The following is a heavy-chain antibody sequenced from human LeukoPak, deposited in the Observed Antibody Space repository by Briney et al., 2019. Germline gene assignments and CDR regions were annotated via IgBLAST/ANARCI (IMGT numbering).Heavy chain of an antibody. CDR2: IYYTGST. J-gene: IGHJ6*03. Sequence: SETLSLTCTVSGDSISSYYWSWIRQPPEKGLEWIGYIYYTGSTNFNPSLKSRVTMSVDASKNQFSLKLSSVTAADTAVYYCARCGDSVYYYMDVWGKGTTVTVSS. D-gene: IGHD4-17*01. CDR3: ARCGDSVYYYMDV. V-gene: IGHV4-59*08. CDR1: GDSISSYY.